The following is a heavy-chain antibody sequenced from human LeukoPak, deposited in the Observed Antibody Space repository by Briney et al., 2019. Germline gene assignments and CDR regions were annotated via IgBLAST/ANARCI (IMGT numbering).Heavy chain of an antibody. J-gene: IGHJ6*02. Sequence: ASVKVSCKASGYTFTGYYMHWVRQAPGQGLEWMGWINPNSGGTNYAQKFQGRVTMTRDTSISTAYVELSRLRSDDTAVYYCARGDYELHYYYGMDVWGQGTTVTVSS. CDR2: INPNSGGT. V-gene: IGHV1-2*02. CDR3: ARGDYELHYYYGMDV. D-gene: IGHD3-16*01. CDR1: GYTFTGYY.